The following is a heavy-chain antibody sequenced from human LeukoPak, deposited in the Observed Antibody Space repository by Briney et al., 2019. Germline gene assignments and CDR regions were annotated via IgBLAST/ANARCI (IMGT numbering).Heavy chain of an antibody. J-gene: IGHJ5*02. CDR3: AGAAPYYYGSGSYSWFDP. D-gene: IGHD3-10*01. V-gene: IGHV1-69*05. CDR2: IIPIFGTA. CDR1: GGTFSSYA. Sequence: GSSVKVSCKASGGTFSSYAISWVRQAPGQGLERMGGIIPIFGTANYAQKFQGRVTITTDESTSTAYMELSSLRSEDTAVYYCAGAAPYYYGSGSYSWFDPWGQGTLVTVSS.